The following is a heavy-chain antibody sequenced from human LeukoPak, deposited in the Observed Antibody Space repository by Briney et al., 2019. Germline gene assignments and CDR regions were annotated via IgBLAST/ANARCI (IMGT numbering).Heavy chain of an antibody. CDR2: IYSGGST. D-gene: IGHD2-2*01. CDR3: ARGGRSSTSCYPGRLDY. J-gene: IGHJ4*02. CDR1: GFTVSSNY. Sequence: GGSLRLSCAASGFTVSSNYMSWVRQAPGKGLEWVSVIYSGGSTYYADSVKGRFTISRDNSKNTLYLQMNSLRAEDTAVYYCARGGRSSTSCYPGRLDYWGQGTLVTVSS. V-gene: IGHV3-53*01.